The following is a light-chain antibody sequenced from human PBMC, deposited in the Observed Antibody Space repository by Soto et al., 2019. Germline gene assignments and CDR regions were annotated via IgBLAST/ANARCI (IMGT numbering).Light chain of an antibody. J-gene: IGKJ1*01. V-gene: IGKV3D-15*01. Sequence: EIVLTQSPGTLCLSPGERATLSCRASQSVSSNYLAWYQQKPGQAPRLLIYGASGRATGIPARFSGSGSGTEFTLTISSLQSEDFAVYYCQQYNNWPLTFGQGTKVDIK. CDR1: QSVSSN. CDR2: GAS. CDR3: QQYNNWPLT.